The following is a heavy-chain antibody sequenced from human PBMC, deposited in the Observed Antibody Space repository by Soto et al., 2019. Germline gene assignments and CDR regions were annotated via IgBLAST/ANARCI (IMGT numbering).Heavy chain of an antibody. D-gene: IGHD6-13*01. V-gene: IGHV1-3*01. CDR2: INAGDGNT. CDR3: ARVRWSSSWYSDY. J-gene: IGHJ4*02. CDR1: GYTFTSYA. Sequence: ASVKVSCKASGYTFTSYAMHWVRQAPGQRLEWMGWINAGDGNTKYSQKFQGRVTITGDTSASTAYMELSSLRSEDTAVYYCARVRWSSSWYSDYWGQGTLVTVSS.